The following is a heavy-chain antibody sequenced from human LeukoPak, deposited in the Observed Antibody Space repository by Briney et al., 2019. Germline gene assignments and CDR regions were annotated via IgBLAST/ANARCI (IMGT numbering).Heavy chain of an antibody. V-gene: IGHV4-39*01. D-gene: IGHD3-10*01. J-gene: IGHJ4*02. CDR1: GGSISSSSYY. CDR3: ARQERITMVRPLPAGPIDY. Sequence: SETLSLTCTVSGGSISSSSYYRGWIRQPPGKGREWIGSIYYSGSTYYNPSLKSRVTISVDTSKNQFSLKLSSVTAADTAVYYCARQERITMVRPLPAGPIDYWGQGTLVTVSS. CDR2: IYYSGST.